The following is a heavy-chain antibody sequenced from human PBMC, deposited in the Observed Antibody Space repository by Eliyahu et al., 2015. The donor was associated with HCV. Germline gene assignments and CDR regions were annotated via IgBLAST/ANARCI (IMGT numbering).Heavy chain of an antibody. CDR1: GYTFTSYG. CDR3: ASYFDNWNGTWYAFDI. D-gene: IGHD1-20*01. CDR2: ISAYNGNT. J-gene: IGHJ3*02. V-gene: IGHV1-18*01. Sequence: QVQLVQSGAEVKKPGASVKXSCKASGYTFTSYGISWVRQAPGQGLEWMGWISAYNGNTNYAQKLQGRVTMTTDTSTSTAYMELRSLRSDDTAVYYCASYFDNWNGTWYAFDIWGQGTMVTVSS.